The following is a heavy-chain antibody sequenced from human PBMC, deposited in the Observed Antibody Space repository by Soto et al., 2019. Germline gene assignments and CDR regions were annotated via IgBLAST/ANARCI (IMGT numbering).Heavy chain of an antibody. V-gene: IGHV3-48*02. CDR3: ARVLVRFWSGSEALDV. J-gene: IGHJ6*02. Sequence: GGSLRLSCAASGFSFSDYALTWVRQAPGKGLEWVSYISSSSSTIYYADSVKGRFTISRDNAKNSLYLQMNSLRDEDTAVYYCARVLVRFWSGSEALDVWGQGTTVTVSS. CDR1: GFSFSDYA. D-gene: IGHD3-3*01. CDR2: ISSSSSTI.